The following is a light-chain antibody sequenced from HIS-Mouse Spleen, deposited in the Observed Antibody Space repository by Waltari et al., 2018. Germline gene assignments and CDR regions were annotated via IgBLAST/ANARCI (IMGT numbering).Light chain of an antibody. CDR1: SSHIGTNS. V-gene: IGLV1-47*01. Sequence: QSVLTQPPSASGTPGQRVTFSCSGSSSHIGTNSVNWYQQPPGTAPNLLIYRNNQRPSGVPDRFSGSKSGTSASLAISGLRSEDEADYYCAAWDDSLSGPVFGGGTKLTVL. CDR2: RNN. J-gene: IGLJ3*02. CDR3: AAWDDSLSGPV.